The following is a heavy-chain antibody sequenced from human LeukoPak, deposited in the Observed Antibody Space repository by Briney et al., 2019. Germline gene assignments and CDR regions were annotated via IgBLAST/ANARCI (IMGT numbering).Heavy chain of an antibody. V-gene: IGHV1-8*01. CDR3: ARGQKGNGVSSSWYYFGMDV. CDR1: GYTFTSSD. D-gene: IGHD6-13*01. J-gene: IGHJ6*02. Sequence: HGASVKVSCKASGYTFTSSDINWVRQATGQGLEWMGWMNPNSGNTDYAQKFQGRVAMTRNTSISTAYMELSSLRSEDTAVYYCARGQKGNGVSSSWYYFGMDVWGQGTTVTVSS. CDR2: MNPNSGNT.